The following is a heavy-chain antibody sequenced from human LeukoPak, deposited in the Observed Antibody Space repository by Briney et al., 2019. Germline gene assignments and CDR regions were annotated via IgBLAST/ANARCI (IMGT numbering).Heavy chain of an antibody. CDR2: IRAYNGDI. J-gene: IGHJ4*02. CDR3: ATTTATSGSSLY. D-gene: IGHD6-19*01. V-gene: IGHV1-18*01. Sequence: ASVKVSCKASPDTFTRYGITWVRQAPGQGLEWMGWIRAYNGDINYAQKFQGRVTMTAERSTDTAYMELRGLTFDDTAVFYCATTTATSGSSLYWGQGTVVNVAS. CDR1: PDTFTRYG.